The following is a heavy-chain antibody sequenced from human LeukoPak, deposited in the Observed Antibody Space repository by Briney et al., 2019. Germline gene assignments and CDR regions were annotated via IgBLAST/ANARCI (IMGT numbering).Heavy chain of an antibody. J-gene: IGHJ5*02. D-gene: IGHD3-16*02. V-gene: IGHV1-8*01. CDR3: ARGLRDHVWGSYHYIP. Sequence: ASVKVSCKASGYTFTSYDINWVRQATGEGLEWMGWMNPNSGNTGYAQKFQGRVTMTRNTSISTAYMELSSLRSEDTAVYHCARGLRDHVWGSYHYIPWGQGTLVTVSS. CDR1: GYTFTSYD. CDR2: MNPNSGNT.